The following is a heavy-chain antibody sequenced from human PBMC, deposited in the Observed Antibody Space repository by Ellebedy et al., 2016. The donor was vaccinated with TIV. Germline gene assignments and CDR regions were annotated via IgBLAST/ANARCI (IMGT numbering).Heavy chain of an antibody. D-gene: IGHD6-19*01. CDR3: ASGYSGGWYGIDQ. CDR2: ITSSSDAI. J-gene: IGHJ4*02. Sequence: GESLKISCAASGFTFSSYSMDWVRQAPGKGLEWISYITSSSDAIYYADSVKVRFTISRDNAKNSLYLQMNSLRDEDTAVYYCASGYSGGWYGIDQWGQGTLVTVSS. V-gene: IGHV3-48*02. CDR1: GFTFSSYS.